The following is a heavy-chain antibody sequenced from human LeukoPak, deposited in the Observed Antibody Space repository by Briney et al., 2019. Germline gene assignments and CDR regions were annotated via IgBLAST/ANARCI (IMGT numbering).Heavy chain of an antibody. J-gene: IGHJ4*02. CDR3: AREGLSSIAARHVLYYFDY. CDR1: GYPFTGYY. V-gene: IGHV1-2*02. D-gene: IGHD6-6*01. CDR2: INPNSGGT. Sequence: ASVKVSCKASGYPFTGYYMHWVRQAPGQGLEWMGWINPNSGGTNYAQKFQGRVTMTRDTSISTAYMELSRLRSDDTAVYYCAREGLSSIAARHVLYYFDYWGQGTLVTVSS.